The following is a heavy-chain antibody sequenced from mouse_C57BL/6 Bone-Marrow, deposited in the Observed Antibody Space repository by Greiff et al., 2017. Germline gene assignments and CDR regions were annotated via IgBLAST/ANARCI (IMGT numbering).Heavy chain of an antibody. CDR3: VGVAGGTTVVARGFAY. CDR2: SRNKANDYTT. V-gene: IGHV7-1*01. D-gene: IGHD1-1*01. J-gene: IGHJ3*01. Sequence: EVKLMESGGGLVQSGRSLRLSCATSGFTFSDFYMEWVRQAPGKGLEWIAASRNKANDYTTEYSASVKGRFIVSRDTPHSILYIQLTALRDEEHAFYSCVGVAGGTTVVARGFAYWGQGTLVTVSA. CDR1: GFTFSDFY.